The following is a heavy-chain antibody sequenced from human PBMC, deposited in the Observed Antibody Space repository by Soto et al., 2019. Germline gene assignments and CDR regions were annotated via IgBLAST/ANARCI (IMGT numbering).Heavy chain of an antibody. J-gene: IGHJ4*02. CDR2: IYYSGST. CDR3: AIYHIYTIFGVVIPRGYFDY. V-gene: IGHV4-31*03. Sequence: QVQLQESGPGLVKPSQTLSLTCTVSGGSISSGGYYWSWIRQHPGKGLEWIGYIYYSGSTYYNPSLKSRVTISVDTSKNQFSLKLSSVTAADTAVYYCAIYHIYTIFGVVIPRGYFDYWGQGTLVTVSS. CDR1: GGSISSGGYY. D-gene: IGHD3-3*01.